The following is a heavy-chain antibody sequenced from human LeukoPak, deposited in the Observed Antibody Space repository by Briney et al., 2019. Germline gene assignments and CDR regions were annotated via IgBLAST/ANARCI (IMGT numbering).Heavy chain of an antibody. CDR3: TTAHQQMLGMDV. V-gene: IGHV3-15*01. Sequence: PGGSLRLSCAASGFTFSNAWMSWVRQAPGKGLEWVGRIKSKTDGGTTDYAAPAKGRFTISRDDSKNTLYLQMNSLKTEDTAVYYCTTAHQQMLGMDVWGQGTTVTVSS. CDR2: IKSKTDGGTT. D-gene: IGHD6-13*01. CDR1: GFTFSNAW. J-gene: IGHJ6*02.